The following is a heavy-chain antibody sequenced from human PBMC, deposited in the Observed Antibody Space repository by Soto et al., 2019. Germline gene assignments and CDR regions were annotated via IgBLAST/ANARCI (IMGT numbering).Heavy chain of an antibody. V-gene: IGHV4-39*01. D-gene: IGHD3-10*01. CDR2: IYYSGST. J-gene: IGHJ5*02. Sequence: QLQLQESGPGLVKPSETLSLTCTVSGGSISSSSYYWGWIRQPPGKGLEWIGSIYYSGSTYYNPSLKSRVTRSVDTSKNQFSLKLSSVTAADTAVYYCAGGSGITMVRGILNWFDPWGQGTLVTVSS. CDR3: AGGSGITMVRGILNWFDP. CDR1: GGSISSSSYY.